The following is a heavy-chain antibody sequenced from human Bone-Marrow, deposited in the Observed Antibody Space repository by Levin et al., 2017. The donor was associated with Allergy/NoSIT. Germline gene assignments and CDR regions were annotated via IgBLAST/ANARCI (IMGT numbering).Heavy chain of an antibody. Sequence: ASETLSLSCAVYGGSFSGYYWNWIRQPPGKGLEWIGEINHSGSTNYNSSLKSRVTISVDTSNNQFSLKLSSVTAADTAVYYCARGGSGYSRGVTWGQGTLVTVSS. D-gene: IGHD3-3*01. J-gene: IGHJ5*02. V-gene: IGHV4-34*01. CDR1: GGSFSGYY. CDR3: ARGGSGYSRGVT. CDR2: INHSGST.